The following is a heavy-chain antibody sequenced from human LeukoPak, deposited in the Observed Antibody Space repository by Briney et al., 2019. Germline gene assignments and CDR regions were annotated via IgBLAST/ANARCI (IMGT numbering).Heavy chain of an antibody. D-gene: IGHD4-11*01. Sequence: GSLRLSCAASGIHFSSHALSWVRQAPGKGPEWVPAFSGSGGSTYYADSVKGRFTISRDNSKNTLYLQMNSLRAEDTAVYYCAKAGTTVTPESQFDYWGQGTLVTVSS. CDR1: GIHFSSHA. V-gene: IGHV3-23*01. CDR3: AKAGTTVTPESQFDY. J-gene: IGHJ4*02. CDR2: FSGSGGST.